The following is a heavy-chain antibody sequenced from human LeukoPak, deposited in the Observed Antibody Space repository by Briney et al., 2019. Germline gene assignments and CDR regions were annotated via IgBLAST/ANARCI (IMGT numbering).Heavy chain of an antibody. J-gene: IGHJ4*02. CDR2: ISGSSSYT. Sequence: GGPLRLSCAASGFTFSTYSMNWVRQAPGKGLEWVSSISGSSSYTFYADSVRGRFTISRDNAKNSLYLQMNSLRAEDTAVYYCARGTTGGYSPSHWGQGTLVTVSS. CDR1: GFTFSTYS. V-gene: IGHV3-21*01. CDR3: ARGTTGGYSPSH. D-gene: IGHD5-12*01.